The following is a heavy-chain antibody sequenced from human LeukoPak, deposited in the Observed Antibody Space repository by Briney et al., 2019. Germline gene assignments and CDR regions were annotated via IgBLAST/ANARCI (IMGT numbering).Heavy chain of an antibody. CDR2: IIPIFGTA. D-gene: IGHD4-17*01. V-gene: IGHV1-69*05. CDR3: AVPEGTTVTGY. Sequence: SVKVSCKASGGTFSSYAISWVRQAPGQGLEWMGRIIPIFGTANYAQKFQGRVTITTDESTSTAYMELSSLRFEDTAVYYCAVPEGTTVTGYWGQGTLVTVSS. CDR1: GGTFSSYA. J-gene: IGHJ4*02.